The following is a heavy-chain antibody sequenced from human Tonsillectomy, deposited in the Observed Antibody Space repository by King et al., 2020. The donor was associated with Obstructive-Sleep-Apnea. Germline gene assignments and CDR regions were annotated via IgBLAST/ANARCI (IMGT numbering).Heavy chain of an antibody. CDR3: ARGYRYYYGSGSYYSTGEEAARWNYYYYGMDV. CDR1: GGSFSGYY. CDR2: INHSGST. Sequence: VQLQQWGAGLLKPSETLSLTCAVYGGSFSGYYWSWIRQPPGKGLEWIGEINHSGSTNYNPSLKSRVTISVDTSKNRFSLKLSSVTAADTAVYYCARGYRYYYGSGSYYSTGEEAARWNYYYYGMDVWGQGTTVTVSS. D-gene: IGHD3-10*01. V-gene: IGHV4-34*01. J-gene: IGHJ6*02.